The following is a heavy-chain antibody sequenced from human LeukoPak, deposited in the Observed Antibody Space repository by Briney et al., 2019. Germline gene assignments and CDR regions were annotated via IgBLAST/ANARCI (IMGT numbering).Heavy chain of an antibody. Sequence: PSETLSLTCTVSGGSISNNSWSWVRQPPGKGLEWIGYIHYSGSTNYNPSLKSRVTISEDTSKNQFSLKLSSMTAADTAVYYCASDKGYSNNYFDYWGQGTLVTVSS. D-gene: IGHD6-13*01. CDR3: ASDKGYSNNYFDY. CDR2: IHYSGST. V-gene: IGHV4-59*08. CDR1: GGSISNNS. J-gene: IGHJ4*02.